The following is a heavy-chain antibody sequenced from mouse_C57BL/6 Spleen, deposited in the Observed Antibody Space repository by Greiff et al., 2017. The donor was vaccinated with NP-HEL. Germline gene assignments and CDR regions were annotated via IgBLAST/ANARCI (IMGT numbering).Heavy chain of an antibody. CDR3: ARKYYGSSLGRYFDV. CDR2: INPYNGDT. D-gene: IGHD1-1*01. J-gene: IGHJ1*03. CDR1: GYSFTGYF. Sequence: EVQRVESGPELVKPGDSVKISCKASGYSFTGYFMNWVMQSHGKSLEWIGRINPYNGDTFYNQKFKGKATLTVDKSSSTAHMELRSLTSEDSAVYYCARKYYGSSLGRYFDVWGTGTTVTVSS. V-gene: IGHV1-20*01.